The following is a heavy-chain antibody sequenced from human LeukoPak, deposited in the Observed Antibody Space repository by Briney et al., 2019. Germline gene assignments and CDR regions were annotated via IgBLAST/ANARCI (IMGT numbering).Heavy chain of an antibody. J-gene: IGHJ4*02. CDR3: ASGTYRLGDY. D-gene: IGHD3-10*01. V-gene: IGHV3-23*01. CDR2: ISGSGVDT. Sequence: PGGSLRLSCAASGLIFSTYAMSWVRQARGKGLEWVAGISGSGVDTHYAGSVNARFRISRDNSANTLYLQMNSLREEDTALYYCASGTYRLGDYWGQGTQVAVSP. CDR1: GLIFSTYA.